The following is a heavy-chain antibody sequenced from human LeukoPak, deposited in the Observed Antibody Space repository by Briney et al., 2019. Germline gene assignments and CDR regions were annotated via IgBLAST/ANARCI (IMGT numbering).Heavy chain of an antibody. D-gene: IGHD3-16*01. Sequence: GGSLRLSCAASGFTFSSYAMHWVRQAPGKGLEWVAVISYDGSNKYYADSAKGRFTISRDNSKNTLYLQMNSLRAEDTAVYYCARDRLADYWGQGTLVTVSS. CDR3: ARDRLADY. CDR1: GFTFSSYA. J-gene: IGHJ4*02. V-gene: IGHV3-30-3*01. CDR2: ISYDGSNK.